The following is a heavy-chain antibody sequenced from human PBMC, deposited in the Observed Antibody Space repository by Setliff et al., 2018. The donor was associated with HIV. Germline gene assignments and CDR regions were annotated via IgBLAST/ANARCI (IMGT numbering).Heavy chain of an antibody. CDR2: IYYSGST. CDR3: ARAAAGNTGPFDL. CDR1: GGSISSSSYY. J-gene: IGHJ4*02. V-gene: IGHV4-39*07. D-gene: IGHD4-17*01. Sequence: SETLSLTCTVSGGSISSSSYYWGWIRQPPGKGLEWIGSIYYSGSTYYNPSLMSRLTMSVDMSKNQFSLKLTSVTASDTAVYYCARAAAGNTGPFDLWGQGSPVTVSS.